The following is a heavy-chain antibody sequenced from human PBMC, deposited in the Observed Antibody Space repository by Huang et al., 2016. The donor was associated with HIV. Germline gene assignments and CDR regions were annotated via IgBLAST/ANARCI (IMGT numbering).Heavy chain of an antibody. D-gene: IGHD3-22*01. CDR2: ISKTSSAT. J-gene: IGHJ4*02. V-gene: IGHV3-48*01. CDR1: GYTFSTYS. CDR3: VRDSSSGLQLRY. Sequence: EVQLVESGGGLAQPGGSLSLSCVASGYTFSTYSMNWVRQAPGKGLEWVSYISKTSSATSYAESVNGRITVTRDNVKNSLYLQMNRLRVEDTAMYYCVRDSSSGLQLRYWGQGALVIVS.